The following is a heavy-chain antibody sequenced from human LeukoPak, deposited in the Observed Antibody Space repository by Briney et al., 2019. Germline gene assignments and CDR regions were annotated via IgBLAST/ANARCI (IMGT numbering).Heavy chain of an antibody. Sequence: ASVRVSCKASGYSFTSYVIYWVRQAPGHGLEWMGWISTYNGNTHYAEKVQGRVTMTTDTVTSTAYMELRSLRSDDTAVYFCAIYSVQFDGAFDIWGQGTMITVSS. D-gene: IGHD5-18*01. J-gene: IGHJ3*02. V-gene: IGHV1-18*01. CDR1: GYSFTSYV. CDR3: AIYSVQFDGAFDI. CDR2: ISTYNGNT.